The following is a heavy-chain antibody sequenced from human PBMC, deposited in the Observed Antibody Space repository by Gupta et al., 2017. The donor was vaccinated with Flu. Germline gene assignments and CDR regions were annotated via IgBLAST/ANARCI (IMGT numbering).Heavy chain of an antibody. J-gene: IGHJ3*02. V-gene: IGHV3-23*01. Sequence: EVQLLVSGGGLVQPGGSLRLSCAASGFPFSSYAMSWVRQAPGKGLEWVAAIGRSGGTYYAASVKGRFTISRDNSKNTLYLQMNSLRAEDTALYYCAKDGRGWFADDAFDIWGQGTMVTVSS. CDR3: AKDGRGWFADDAFDI. CDR2: IGRSGGT. CDR1: GFPFSSYA. D-gene: IGHD6-19*01.